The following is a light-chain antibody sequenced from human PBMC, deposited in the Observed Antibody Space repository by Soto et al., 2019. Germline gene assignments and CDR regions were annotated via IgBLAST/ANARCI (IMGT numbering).Light chain of an antibody. CDR2: QAS. CDR1: QSINNW. J-gene: IGKJ1*01. CDR3: QQYHRYPWT. Sequence: DIQMTQSPSSLSASVGDRVTITCRASQSINNWLAWYQQKAGKAPNLLISQASSLESGVPSRFSGSGSGTEFTLTISSLQPDDFATYYCQQYHRYPWTFGQGTRVEIK. V-gene: IGKV1-5*03.